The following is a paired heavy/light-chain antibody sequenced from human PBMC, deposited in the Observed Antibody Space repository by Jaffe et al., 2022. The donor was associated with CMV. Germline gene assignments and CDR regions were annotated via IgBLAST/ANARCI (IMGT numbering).Light chain of an antibody. J-gene: IGKJ4*01. V-gene: IGKV1-5*03. CDR1: QSISDW. CDR2: QAS. CDR3: QQYNSFPLT. Sequence: DIQMTQSPSTLSASIGDRVTITCRASQSISDWLAWYQQKPGKAPKLLIYQASNLESGVPSRFSGSGSGTEFTLTFSSLQPDDFATYYCQQYNSFPLTFGGGTKVEIK.
Heavy chain of an antibody. CDR3: ASQDGGNYGPGSLDY. J-gene: IGHJ4*02. Sequence: EVQLLESGGGLEQPGGSLRLSCAGSGITFSNYAMNWVRQAPGKGLEWVSSISGSGGTTNYADSVKGRFTISRDNSKNTLYLQINSLRVDDTAVYYCASQDGGNYGPGSLDYWGQGTLVTVSS. CDR1: GITFSNYA. V-gene: IGHV3-23*01. D-gene: IGHD3-10*01. CDR2: ISGSGGTT.